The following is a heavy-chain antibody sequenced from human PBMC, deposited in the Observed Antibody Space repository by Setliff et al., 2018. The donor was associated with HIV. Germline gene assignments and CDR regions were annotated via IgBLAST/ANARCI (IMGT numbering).Heavy chain of an antibody. D-gene: IGHD2-21*02. Sequence: SETLSLTCTVSGGPISNSYISWVRQPAGKGLEWLGRVDATGYINFNPSLKSRVTMSVNMSKNQFSLKLSSVTAADTAVYYCATLDPSGGNFLAYWGQGTLVTVSS. CDR3: ATLDPSGGNFLAY. V-gene: IGHV4-4*07. CDR1: GGPISNSY. CDR2: VDATGYI. J-gene: IGHJ4*02.